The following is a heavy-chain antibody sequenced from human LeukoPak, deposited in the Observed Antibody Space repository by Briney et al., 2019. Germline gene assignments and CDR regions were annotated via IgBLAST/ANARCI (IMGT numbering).Heavy chain of an antibody. CDR2: IKQDGSEK. Sequence: GGSLRLSCAASGFTFSSYWMSWVRQAPGKGLEWVANIKQDGSEKYYVDSVKGRFTISRDNAKNSLYLQMNSLRAEDTAVYYCAKDFSRVAVAGTDYWGQGTLVTVSS. CDR3: AKDFSRVAVAGTDY. J-gene: IGHJ4*02. D-gene: IGHD6-19*01. CDR1: GFTFSSYW. V-gene: IGHV3-7*03.